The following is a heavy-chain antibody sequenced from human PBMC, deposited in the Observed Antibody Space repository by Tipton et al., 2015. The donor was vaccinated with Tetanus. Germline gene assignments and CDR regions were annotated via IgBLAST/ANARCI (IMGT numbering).Heavy chain of an antibody. J-gene: IGHJ4*02. CDR2: VSYSGGT. D-gene: IGHD5-18*01. CDR1: GGSVRSGDYS. Sequence: TLSLTCTVSGGSVRSGDYSWNWIRQPPGKGLEWLAYVSYSGGTNSNYSLKSRITISQDTSKNQFSLRLTSVTAADTATYYCARMGFTYGQVVYWGQGTLVTVSS. CDR3: ARMGFTYGQVVY. V-gene: IGHV4-61*08.